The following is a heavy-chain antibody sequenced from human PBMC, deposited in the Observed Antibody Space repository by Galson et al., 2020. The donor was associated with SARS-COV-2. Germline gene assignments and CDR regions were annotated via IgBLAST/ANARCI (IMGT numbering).Heavy chain of an antibody. CDR1: GYNFRSYG. CDR2: ISGYNGDT. D-gene: IGHD7-27*01. CDR3: VRSQTGKEAV. J-gene: IGHJ4*02. V-gene: IGHV1-18*01. Sequence: ASVKVSCKTSGYNFRSYGIMWVRHAPGQGFEWMGWISGYNGDTGYAQNLQDRITLTTDPSTSTGDMELRGLTFEDTAVYYCVRSQTGKEAVWGQGTLVTVSS.